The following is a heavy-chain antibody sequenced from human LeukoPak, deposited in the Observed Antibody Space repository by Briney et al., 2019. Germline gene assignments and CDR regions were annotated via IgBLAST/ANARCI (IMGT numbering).Heavy chain of an antibody. Sequence: GGSLRLSCAASGFTFSDYYMSWIRQAPGKGLEWVSYISSSSSYTNYADSVKGRFTISRDNAKNSLYLQMNSLRAKDTAVYYCARDLDCSSTSCIPYGMDVWGKGTTVTVSS. CDR2: ISSSSSYT. V-gene: IGHV3-11*06. CDR3: ARDLDCSSTSCIPYGMDV. CDR1: GFTFSDYY. D-gene: IGHD2-2*01. J-gene: IGHJ6*04.